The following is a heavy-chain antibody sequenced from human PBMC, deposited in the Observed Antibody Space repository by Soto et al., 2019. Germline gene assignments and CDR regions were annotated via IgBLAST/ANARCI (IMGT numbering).Heavy chain of an antibody. CDR1: GGTFSSYA. CDR3: AREVSSGWTSDAFDI. V-gene: IGHV1-69*13. J-gene: IGHJ3*02. D-gene: IGHD6-19*01. Sequence: SVKVTCKASGGTFSSYAISWVRQAPGQGLEWMGGIIPIFGTANYAQKFQGRVTITADESTSTAYMELSSLRSEDTAVYYCAREVSSGWTSDAFDIWGQGTMVTVSS. CDR2: IIPIFGTA.